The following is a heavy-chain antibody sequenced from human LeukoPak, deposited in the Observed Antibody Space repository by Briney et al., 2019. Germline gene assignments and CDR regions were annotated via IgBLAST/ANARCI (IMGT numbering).Heavy chain of an antibody. CDR3: AELGITMIGGV. J-gene: IGHJ6*04. D-gene: IGHD3-10*02. CDR1: GFTFDDYG. Sequence: GGSLRLSCAASGFTFDDYGMNWVRHAPGKGLEWVSGINWNGGSTGYADSVKGRFTISRDNAMNSLYLEMNSLRAEDTAVYYCAELGITMIGGVWGKGTTVTISS. V-gene: IGHV3-20*04. CDR2: INWNGGST.